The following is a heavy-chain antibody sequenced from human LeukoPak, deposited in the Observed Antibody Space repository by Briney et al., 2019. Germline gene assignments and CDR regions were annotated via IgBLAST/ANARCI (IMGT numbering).Heavy chain of an antibody. Sequence: SETLSLTCAVYGGSFSGYYWSWIRQPPGKGLEWIGEINHSGSTNYNPSLKSRVTISVDTSKNQFSLKLSSVTAADTAVYYRFSDTLSRDAFDIWGQGTMVTVSS. CDR1: GGSFSGYY. D-gene: IGHD3-3*02. CDR2: INHSGST. V-gene: IGHV4-34*01. J-gene: IGHJ3*02. CDR3: FSDTLSRDAFDI.